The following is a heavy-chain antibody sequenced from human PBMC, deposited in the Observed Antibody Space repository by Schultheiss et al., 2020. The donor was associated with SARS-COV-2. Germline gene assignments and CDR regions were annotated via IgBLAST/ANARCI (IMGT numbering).Heavy chain of an antibody. CDR3: ARSPMVRGGEV. D-gene: IGHD3-10*01. J-gene: IGHJ6*02. Sequence: SGPTLVKPTETLTLTCTVSGFSLSNARMGVSWIRQPPGKALEWLALIYWDDDKYYSTSLKTRLTISKDTSKNQVVLTMTNMDPVDTATYYCARSPMVRGGEVWGQGTTVTVSS. CDR2: IYWDDDK. CDR1: GFSLSNARMG. V-gene: IGHV2-70*01.